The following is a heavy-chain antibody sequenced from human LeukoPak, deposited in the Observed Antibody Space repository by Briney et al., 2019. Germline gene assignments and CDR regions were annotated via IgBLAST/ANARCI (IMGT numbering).Heavy chain of an antibody. CDR1: GYSLITYG. Sequence: WASVKVSCKAAGYSLITYGISWVRQAPGQGLEWMGWISAYNGNTNYAQKLQGRVTVTTDTSTNTAYMELRSLRSDDTAVYYCAKERKSSYDTLTGYYKSDAFDIWGQGTMVTVSS. D-gene: IGHD3-9*01. J-gene: IGHJ3*02. CDR2: ISAYNGNT. CDR3: AKERKSSYDTLTGYYKSDAFDI. V-gene: IGHV1-18*01.